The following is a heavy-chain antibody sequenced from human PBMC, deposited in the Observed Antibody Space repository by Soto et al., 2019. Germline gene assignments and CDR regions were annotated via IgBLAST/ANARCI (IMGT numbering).Heavy chain of an antibody. CDR1: GGSISSSNW. D-gene: IGHD6-13*01. CDR3: ARGGAWYYHYYYYGMDV. Sequence: SETLSLTCAVSGGSISSSNWWSWVRQPPGKGLEWIGEIYHSGSTNYNPSLKSRVTISVDKSKNQFSLKLSSVTAADTAVYYCARGGAWYYHYYYYGMDVWGQGTTVTVSS. CDR2: IYHSGST. V-gene: IGHV4-4*02. J-gene: IGHJ6*02.